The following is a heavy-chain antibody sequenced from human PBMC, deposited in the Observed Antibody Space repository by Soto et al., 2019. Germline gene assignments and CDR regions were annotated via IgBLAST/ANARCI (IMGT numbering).Heavy chain of an antibody. J-gene: IGHJ6*02. V-gene: IGHV3-74*01. CDR1: GFTFSSYW. CDR3: ASYNRRAFWSGYYPYYYYGMDV. Sequence: PGGSLRLSCAASGFTFSSYWMHWVRQAPGKGLVWVSRINSDGSSTSYADSVKGRFTISRDNAKNTLYLQMNSLRAEDTAVYYCASYNRRAFWSGYYPYYYYGMDVWGQGTTVTVSS. D-gene: IGHD3-3*01. CDR2: INSDGSST.